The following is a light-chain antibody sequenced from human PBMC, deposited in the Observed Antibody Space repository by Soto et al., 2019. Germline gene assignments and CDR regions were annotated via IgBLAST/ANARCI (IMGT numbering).Light chain of an antibody. CDR3: AAWDDSLNGVV. V-gene: IGLV1-44*01. Sequence: QSVLTQPPSASGTPGQTIAISCSGGSSNIGSHTVNWYQQLPGTAPRLLIYSNTQRPSGVPDRFSGSKSGTLASLAISGLQSEYEGDYYCAAWDDSLNGVVFGGGTKVTVL. CDR2: SNT. J-gene: IGLJ2*01. CDR1: SSNIGSHT.